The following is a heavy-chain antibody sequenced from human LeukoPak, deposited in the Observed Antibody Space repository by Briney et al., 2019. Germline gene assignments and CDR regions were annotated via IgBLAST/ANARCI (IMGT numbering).Heavy chain of an antibody. CDR1: GYSFTSYW. J-gene: IGHJ3*02. D-gene: IGHD1-7*01. CDR2: IYPGDSDT. CDR3: ACPGPLELPPDDAFDI. Sequence: GESLKISCKGSGYSFTSYWIGWVRQMPGKGLEWMGIIYPGDSDTRYSPSFQGQVTISADKSISTAYLQWSSLKASDTAMYYCACPGPLELPPDDAFDIWGQGTMVTVSS. V-gene: IGHV5-51*01.